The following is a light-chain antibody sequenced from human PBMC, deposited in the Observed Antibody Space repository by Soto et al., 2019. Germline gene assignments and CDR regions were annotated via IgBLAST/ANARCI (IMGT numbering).Light chain of an antibody. CDR2: EVS. V-gene: IGLV2-8*01. Sequence: QSALTQPPSASGSPGQSVTISCTGTSSDVGGYNYVSWYQQHPGKAPKPMIYEVSKRPSGVPDRFSGSKSGNTASLTVSGLQAEDEADYYCTSYAGSNNFFYVFGTGTKLTVL. CDR3: TSYAGSNNFFYV. J-gene: IGLJ1*01. CDR1: SSDVGGYNY.